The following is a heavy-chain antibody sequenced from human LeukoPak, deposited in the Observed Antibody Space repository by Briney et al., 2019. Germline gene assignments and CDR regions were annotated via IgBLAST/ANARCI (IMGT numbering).Heavy chain of an antibody. V-gene: IGHV1-2*02. D-gene: IGHD6-6*01. CDR1: GYTLTDYY. CDR2: ISPNSGGT. Sequence: GASVKVSCTASGYTLTDYYMHWVGQAPGQGLEWMGWISPNSGGTNYAQNFQGRVTMTSDTSVSTAYMELSSLRSDDTAVYYCARSNIATRRGDNWFDHWGQRTLVTFST. J-gene: IGHJ5*02. CDR3: ARSNIATRRGDNWFDH.